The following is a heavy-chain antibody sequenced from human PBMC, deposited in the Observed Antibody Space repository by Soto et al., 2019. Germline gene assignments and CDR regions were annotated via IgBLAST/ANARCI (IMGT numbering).Heavy chain of an antibody. CDR3: SIGSWSSETVDV. CDR1: GGTFNTYT. CDR2: IIPMLTVT. Sequence: QVHLIQSGAEVKKPGSSVKVSCKAAGGTFNTYTLIWVRQAPGHGLEWMGRIIPMLTVTNSAQKFQGRPTLTAEKSTGTAFMELTSLRSDVTAGYYCSIGSWSSETVDVGGQWTMFTVSS. V-gene: IGHV1-69*02. D-gene: IGHD1-1*01. J-gene: IGHJ3*01.